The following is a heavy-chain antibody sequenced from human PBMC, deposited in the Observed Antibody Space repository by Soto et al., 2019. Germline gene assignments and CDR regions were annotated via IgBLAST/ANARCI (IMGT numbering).Heavy chain of an antibody. Sequence: QVQLVQSGAEVKKPGASVKVSCKASGYTFTSYYMHWVRQAPGQGLERMGIINPSGGSTSYAKKFQGRVTMTRHTSTSTVYMEPSSLRSEDTAVYYCAKGGGYVGWFDPWGQGTLVTVSS. CDR1: GYTFTSYY. V-gene: IGHV1-46*01. CDR2: INPSGGST. D-gene: IGHD5-12*01. CDR3: AKGGGYVGWFDP. J-gene: IGHJ5*02.